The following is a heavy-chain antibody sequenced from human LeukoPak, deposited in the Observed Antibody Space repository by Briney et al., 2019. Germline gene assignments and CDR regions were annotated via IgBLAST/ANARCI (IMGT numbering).Heavy chain of an antibody. CDR3: ARHGGRRDGYNSFDY. CDR1: GGSISSSSYY. D-gene: IGHD5-24*01. V-gene: IGHV4-39*01. J-gene: IGHJ4*02. CDR2: IYYSGST. Sequence: PSETLSLTCTVSGGSISSSSYYWGWIRQPPGKGLEWIGSIYYSGSTYYNPSLKSRVTISVDTSKNQFSLKLSSVTAADTAVYYCARHGGRRDGYNSFDYWGQGTLVTVSS.